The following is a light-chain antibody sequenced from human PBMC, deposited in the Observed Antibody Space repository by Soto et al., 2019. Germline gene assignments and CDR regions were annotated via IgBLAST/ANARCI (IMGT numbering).Light chain of an antibody. Sequence: EVVMTQSPATVSVSPGERATLSCRASQSVSSNLAWYQQKPGQAPRLLIYLASNRATGIPARFSGSGSGTDFTVTISSLEPEDFAVYYCQQRSSWPITFGPGTRLEIK. J-gene: IGKJ5*01. CDR1: QSVSSN. CDR2: LAS. V-gene: IGKV3-11*01. CDR3: QQRSSWPIT.